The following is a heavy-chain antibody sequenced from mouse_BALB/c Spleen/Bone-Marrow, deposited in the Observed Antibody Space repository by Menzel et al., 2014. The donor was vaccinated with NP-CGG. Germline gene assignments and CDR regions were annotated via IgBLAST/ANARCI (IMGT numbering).Heavy chain of an antibody. V-gene: IGHV1-7*01. CDR1: GYTFTSYW. J-gene: IGHJ4*01. D-gene: IGHD1-1*01. CDR2: INPSTGYT. Sequence: QVQLQQSGAELAKPGASVKMSCKASGYTFTSYWMHWVKQRPGQGLEWVGYINPSTGYTEYNQKFKDKATLTADKFSSTAYMQLSRLTSEDSAVYYCARGTVVAYYYAMDYWGQGTSVTVSS. CDR3: ARGTVVAYYYAMDY.